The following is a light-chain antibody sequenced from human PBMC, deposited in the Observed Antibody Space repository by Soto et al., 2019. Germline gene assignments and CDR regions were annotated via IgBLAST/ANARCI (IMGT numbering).Light chain of an antibody. CDR3: QVWDSSSDHRGV. CDR2: HDS. J-gene: IGLJ3*02. Sequence: SYELTQSPSVSVAPGETARIPCGGDNIGNKDVHWYQQRPGQAPVLVIYHDSDRPSGIPERFSGSNSGNTATLTISRVEAGDEADYYCQVWDSSSDHRGVFGGGTKLTVL. CDR1: NIGNKD. V-gene: IGLV3-21*04.